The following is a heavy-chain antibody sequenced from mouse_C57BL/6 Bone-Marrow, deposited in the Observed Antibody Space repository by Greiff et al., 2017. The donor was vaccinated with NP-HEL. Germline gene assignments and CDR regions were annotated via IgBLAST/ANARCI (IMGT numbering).Heavy chain of an antibody. CDR2: ISSGGSYT. CDR3: ARQGGFDY. J-gene: IGHJ2*01. CDR1: GFTFSSYG. Sequence: DVHLVESGGDLVKPGGSLKLSCAASGFTFSSYGMSWVRQTPDKRLEWVATISSGGSYTYYPDSVKGRFTISRDNAKNTLYLQMSSLKSEDTAMYYCARQGGFDYWGQGTTLTVSS. V-gene: IGHV5-6*01.